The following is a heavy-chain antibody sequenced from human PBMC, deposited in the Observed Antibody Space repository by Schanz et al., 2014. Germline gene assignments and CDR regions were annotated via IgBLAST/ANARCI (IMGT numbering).Heavy chain of an antibody. CDR3: VKDLQRELLRDDHYYGMDV. CDR1: GFTFSDFG. D-gene: IGHD1-26*01. CDR2: IWFDGSKT. Sequence: VQLVESGGGLVQPGGSLRLSCAASGFTFSDFGMHWVRQTPVKGLEWVATIWFDGSKTDYADSVKGRFTISRDNSKNTLFLQMSSLRGEDTAVYYCVKDLQRELLRDDHYYGMDVWGQGTTVTVSS. V-gene: IGHV3-33*06. J-gene: IGHJ6*02.